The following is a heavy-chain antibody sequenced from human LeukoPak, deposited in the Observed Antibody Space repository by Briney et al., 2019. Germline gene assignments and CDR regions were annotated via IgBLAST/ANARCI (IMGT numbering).Heavy chain of an antibody. D-gene: IGHD5-18*01. Sequence: RASVKVSCKASGGTFSSYAISWVRQAPGQGLEWMGGIIPIFGTANYAQKFQGRVTITADKSTSTAYMELSSLRSEDTAVYYCARVWGDSYGSETVAYYYYYYMDVWGKGTTVTVSS. V-gene: IGHV1-69*06. CDR1: GGTFSSYA. J-gene: IGHJ6*03. CDR2: IIPIFGTA. CDR3: ARVWGDSYGSETVAYYYYYYMDV.